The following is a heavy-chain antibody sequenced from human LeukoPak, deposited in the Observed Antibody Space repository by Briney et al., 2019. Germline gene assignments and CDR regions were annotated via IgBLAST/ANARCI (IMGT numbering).Heavy chain of an antibody. D-gene: IGHD4-23*01. CDR3: ARDRWEPNWFDP. CDR2: INDSGST. Sequence: SETLPLTCAVYGGSFSGYYWSWIRQPPGKGLEWIGEINDSGSTNYNPSLKSRVTISVDTSKNQFSLKLSSVTAADTAVYYCARDRWEPNWFDPWGQGTLVTVSS. CDR1: GGSFSGYY. V-gene: IGHV4-34*01. J-gene: IGHJ5*02.